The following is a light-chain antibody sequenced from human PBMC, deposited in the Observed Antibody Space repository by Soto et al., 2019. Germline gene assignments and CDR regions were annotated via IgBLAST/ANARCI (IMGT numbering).Light chain of an antibody. CDR2: DVN. J-gene: IGLJ1*01. CDR3: SSYAGSYTSYV. Sequence: QSALTQPRSVSGSPGQPVTISCTGTSSDVGGQYYVSWYQHHPGKGPKLIIYDVNKRPSGVPDRFSGSKSGNTATLTISGLQAEDESDYYCSSYAGSYTSYVFGTGTKVTVL. V-gene: IGLV2-11*01. CDR1: SSDVGGQYY.